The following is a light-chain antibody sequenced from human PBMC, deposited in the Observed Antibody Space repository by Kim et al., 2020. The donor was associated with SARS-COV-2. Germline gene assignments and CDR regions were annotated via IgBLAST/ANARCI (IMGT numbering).Light chain of an antibody. V-gene: IGLV2-14*04. CDR2: AVT. Sequence: QSIIISCTGPSSDIGDYNYFSWYQQHPGKAPKVLIFAVTERPSGVSSRFSGSKYGNTASLSISGLQAEDEADYYCSSYTPASGYVFGAGTKVTVL. CDR3: SSYTPASGYV. J-gene: IGLJ1*01. CDR1: SSDIGDYNY.